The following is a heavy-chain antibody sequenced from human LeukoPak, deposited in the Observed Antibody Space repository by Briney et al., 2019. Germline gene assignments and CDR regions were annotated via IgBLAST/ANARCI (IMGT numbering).Heavy chain of an antibody. D-gene: IGHD3-22*01. V-gene: IGHV3-48*03. CDR2: ISSSGGTK. Sequence: GGSPRLSCAASGFTFSSYEMNWVRQAPGKGLEWVSSISSSGGTKYYADSLKGRFTISRDNARNSLYLHINSLRAEDTAVYYCHYDSSGHDAFDIWGQGTMVTVSS. CDR1: GFTFSSYE. CDR3: HYDSSGHDAFDI. J-gene: IGHJ3*02.